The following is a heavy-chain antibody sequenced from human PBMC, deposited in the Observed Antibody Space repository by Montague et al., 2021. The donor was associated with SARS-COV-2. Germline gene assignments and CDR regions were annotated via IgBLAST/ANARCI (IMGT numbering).Heavy chain of an antibody. D-gene: IGHD1-14*01. CDR3: GHFLHRGSPNWYFDF. V-gene: IGHV2-5*01. Sequence: PALVKPTKTLTLTCSFSGFSLSTSAVGVGWIRQPPGKALEWLAVIYWYDEGRYSPSLKSRLTIRKGTSKNQVVLTMTNMDPVDTATYFRGHFLHRGSPNWYFDFWGRGTLVTVSS. CDR1: GFSLSTSAVG. CDR2: IYWYDEG. J-gene: IGHJ2*01.